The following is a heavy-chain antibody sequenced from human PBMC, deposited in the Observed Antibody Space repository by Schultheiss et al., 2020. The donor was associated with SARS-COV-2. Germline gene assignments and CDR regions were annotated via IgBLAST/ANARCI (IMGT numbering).Heavy chain of an antibody. J-gene: IGHJ4*02. D-gene: IGHD6-13*01. CDR1: GYTFTNYD. V-gene: IGHV1-8*01. CDR3: ARGKVAGGLPDH. CDR2: MYPNTGNT. Sequence: ASVKVSCKASGYTFTNYDINWVRQATGQGLEWMGWMYPNTGNTGYAQRFQGRVTMTRETSISTAYMELTSLRSDDTAVYYCARGKVAGGLPDHWGQGTLVTVSS.